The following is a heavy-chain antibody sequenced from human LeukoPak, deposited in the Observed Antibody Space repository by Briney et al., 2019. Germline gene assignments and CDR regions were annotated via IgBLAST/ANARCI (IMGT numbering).Heavy chain of an antibody. CDR1: GGSISSYY. J-gene: IGHJ6*02. V-gene: IGHV4-59*01. CDR2: IYYSGST. Sequence: PSETLSLTCAVSGGSISSYYWSWIRQPPGKGLEWIGYIYYSGSTNCNPSLKSRVTISVDTSKNQFSLKLSSVTAADTAVYYCASSRVDDYYYYDMDVWGQGTTVTVSS. CDR3: ASSRVDDYYYYDMDV. D-gene: IGHD5/OR15-5a*01.